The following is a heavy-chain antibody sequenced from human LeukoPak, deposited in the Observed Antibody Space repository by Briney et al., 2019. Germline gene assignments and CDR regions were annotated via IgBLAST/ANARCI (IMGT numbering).Heavy chain of an antibody. CDR1: GGSFSGYY. D-gene: IGHD2-15*01. CDR3: ARVVSRGIVVVVAARPPYYYGMDV. V-gene: IGHV4-34*01. J-gene: IGHJ6*02. CDR2: INHSGST. Sequence: SGTLSLTCAVYGGSFSGYYWSWIRQPPGKGLEWIGEINHSGSTNYNPSLKSRVTISVDTSKNQFSLKLSSVPAADTAVYYCARVVSRGIVVVVAARPPYYYGMDVWGQGTTVTVSS.